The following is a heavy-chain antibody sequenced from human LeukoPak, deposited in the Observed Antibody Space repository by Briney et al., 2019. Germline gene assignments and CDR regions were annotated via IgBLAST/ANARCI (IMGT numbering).Heavy chain of an antibody. V-gene: IGHV1-18*01. CDR2: ISAYNGNT. Sequence: GASVKVSCKASGYTFINYGISWVRQAPGQGLEWMGWISAYNGNTNYAQKLQGRVTMTTDTSTSTAYMEVRSLRSDDTAVYYCAVGFTIFGVVIPESDFDYWGQGTLVTVSS. CDR1: GYTFINYG. CDR3: AVGFTIFGVVIPESDFDY. D-gene: IGHD3-3*01. J-gene: IGHJ4*02.